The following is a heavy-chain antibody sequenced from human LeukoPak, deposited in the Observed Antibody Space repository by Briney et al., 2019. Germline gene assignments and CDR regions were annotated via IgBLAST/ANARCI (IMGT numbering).Heavy chain of an antibody. CDR1: GFMFSSYS. D-gene: IGHD2-2*01. J-gene: IGHJ6*04. CDR3: ARTEVIPAAIGENYYYGMDV. CDR2: LSSSSSYI. Sequence: GGSLRLSCAASGFMFSSYSMNWVRQAPGKGLEWVSSLSSSSSYIYYADSVKGRFTISRDSAKNSLYLQMNSLRAEDMAVYYCARTEVIPAAIGENYYYGMDVWGKGTTVTVSS. V-gene: IGHV3-21*01.